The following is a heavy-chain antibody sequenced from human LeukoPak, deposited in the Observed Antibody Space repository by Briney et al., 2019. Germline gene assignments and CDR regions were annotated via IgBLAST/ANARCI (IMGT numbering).Heavy chain of an antibody. CDR3: ARDTNDYGDLYYFDY. V-gene: IGHV4-4*07. Sequence: SETLSLTCTVSGGSISSYYWSWIRQPTGKGLEWIGRIYTSGSTNYNPSLKSRVTMSVDTSKNQFSLKLSSVTAADTAVYYCARDTNDYGDLYYFDYWGQGTLVTVSS. J-gene: IGHJ4*02. D-gene: IGHD4-17*01. CDR1: GGSISSYY. CDR2: IYTSGST.